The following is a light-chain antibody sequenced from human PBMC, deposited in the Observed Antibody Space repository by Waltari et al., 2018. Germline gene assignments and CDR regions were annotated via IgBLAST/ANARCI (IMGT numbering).Light chain of an antibody. V-gene: IGLV2-14*03. CDR2: DVS. CDR1: SSDVGGYDY. CDR3: GSYTSSTTLA. Sequence: QSALTQPASVSGSPGQSITISCTGTSSDVGGYDYVSWSQQHPGKAPQLILYDVSNRPLEVSHRCSGSKSGNTASLTISGLQADDEAEYYCGSYTSSTTLAFGTGTKVTVL. J-gene: IGLJ1*01.